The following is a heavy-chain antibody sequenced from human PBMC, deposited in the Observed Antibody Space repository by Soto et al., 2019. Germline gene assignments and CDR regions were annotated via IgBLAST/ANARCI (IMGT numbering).Heavy chain of an antibody. J-gene: IGHJ4*02. Sequence: QVQLVQSGAEVKKTGSSVKVSCKASGGTFSSYAISWVRQAPGQGLEWMGGIIPFFGTAHYAPKFQGRVTITADESTSTAYMELTSLSSEDTAVYYCGRYRYGYSYFDYRGQGTLVTGPS. CDR3: GRYRYGYSYFDY. D-gene: IGHD5-18*01. CDR2: IIPFFGTA. CDR1: GGTFSSYA. V-gene: IGHV1-69*12.